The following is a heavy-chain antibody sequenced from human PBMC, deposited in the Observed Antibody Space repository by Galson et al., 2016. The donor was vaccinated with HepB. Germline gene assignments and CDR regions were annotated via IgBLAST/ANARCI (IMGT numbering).Heavy chain of an antibody. CDR3: AKDRRWYYGPFDY. CDR2: ISYDGSNK. J-gene: IGHJ4*02. CDR1: GFTFSSYA. V-gene: IGHV3-30*18. Sequence: SLRLSCAVYGFTFSSYAMSWVRQAPGKGLEWVAVISYDGSNKYYADSVKGRFTISRDNSKNTLYLQMNSLRAEDTAVYYCAKDRRWYYGPFDYWGQGTLVTVSS. D-gene: IGHD4-23*01.